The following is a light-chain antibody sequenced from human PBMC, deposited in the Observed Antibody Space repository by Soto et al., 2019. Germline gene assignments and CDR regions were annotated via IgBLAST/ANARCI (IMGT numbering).Light chain of an antibody. CDR1: QSISSW. CDR2: KAS. CDR3: QQYNIYSET. V-gene: IGKV1-5*03. J-gene: IGKJ1*01. Sequence: DIQMTQSPSTLSASVGERVTITCRASQSISSWLAWYQQKPGKAPKLLIYKASTLEGGVPSRFSGSVSGTEFSLTISSLQPDDFASYYCQQYNIYSETFGQGTKVEAK.